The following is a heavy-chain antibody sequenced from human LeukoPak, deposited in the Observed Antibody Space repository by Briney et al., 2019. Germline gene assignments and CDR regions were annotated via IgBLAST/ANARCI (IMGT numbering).Heavy chain of an antibody. V-gene: IGHV3-53*01. J-gene: IGHJ1*01. CDR3: ASAREYCESAECYEYFQH. Sequence: GRSLRLSCAASGFTVGTNSMSWVRQSRGEGLECVSVIYRGGRPSYADSVNGGFTISRDNPRNSLFLQMKSLRVEDTALYYCASAREYCESAECYEYFQHWGQGTLVTVSS. D-gene: IGHD2/OR15-2a*01. CDR1: GFTVGTNS. CDR2: IYRGGRP.